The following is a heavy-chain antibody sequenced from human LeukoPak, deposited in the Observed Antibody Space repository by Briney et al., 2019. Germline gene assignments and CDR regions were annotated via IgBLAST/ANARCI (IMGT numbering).Heavy chain of an antibody. D-gene: IGHD6-19*01. J-gene: IGHJ4*02. CDR1: GFTFSDYY. Sequence: GGSLRLSCAASGFTFSDYYMSWIRQAPGKGLEWVSYISSSDTYTNYADSVKGRFTISRDNAKNSLYLQMNSLGAEDTAVYYCARGPYSSGSSADYWGQGTLVTVSS. CDR3: ARGPYSSGSSADY. V-gene: IGHV3-11*06. CDR2: ISSSDTYT.